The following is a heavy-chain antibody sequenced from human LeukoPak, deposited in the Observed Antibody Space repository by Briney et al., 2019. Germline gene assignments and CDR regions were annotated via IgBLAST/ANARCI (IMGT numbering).Heavy chain of an antibody. CDR3: AKGNYYDSSGYYYY. J-gene: IGHJ4*02. CDR1: GFTFSSYT. Sequence: GGSLRLSCAASGFTFSSYTMSWVRQAPGKGLEWVSAISGSGGSTYYADSVKGRFTISRDNSKNTLYLQMNSLRPEDTAIYYCAKGNYYDSSGYYYYWGQGTLVTVSS. CDR2: ISGSGGST. D-gene: IGHD3-22*01. V-gene: IGHV3-23*01.